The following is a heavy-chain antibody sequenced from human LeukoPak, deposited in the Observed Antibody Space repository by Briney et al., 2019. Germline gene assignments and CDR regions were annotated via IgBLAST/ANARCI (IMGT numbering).Heavy chain of an antibody. V-gene: IGHV1-2*02. CDR3: ARDKEGAMGSFDY. CDR1: GYTFTGYY. D-gene: IGHD5-18*01. Sequence: ASVKVSCKASGYTFTGYYMHWVRQAPGQGLEWMGWINPNSGGINYAQKFQGRVTMTRDTSISTAYMELSRLRSDDTAVYYRARDKEGAMGSFDYWGQGTLVTVSS. J-gene: IGHJ4*02. CDR2: INPNSGGI.